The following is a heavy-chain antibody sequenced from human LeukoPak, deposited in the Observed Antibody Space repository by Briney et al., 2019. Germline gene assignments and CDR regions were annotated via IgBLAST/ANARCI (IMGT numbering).Heavy chain of an antibody. D-gene: IGHD3-9*01. CDR1: GYTLTELS. Sequence: ASVKVSCKVSGYTLTELSMHWVRQAPGKGLEWMGGFDPEDGETIYAQKFQGRVTMTEDTSTDTAYMELSSLRSEDTAVYYCARARGLDILTGYAFDYWGQGTLVTVSP. CDR3: ARARGLDILTGYAFDY. J-gene: IGHJ4*02. CDR2: FDPEDGET. V-gene: IGHV1-24*01.